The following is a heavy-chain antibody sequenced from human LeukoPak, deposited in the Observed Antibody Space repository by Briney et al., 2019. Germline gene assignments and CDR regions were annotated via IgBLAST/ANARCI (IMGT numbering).Heavy chain of an antibody. V-gene: IGHV3-74*01. D-gene: IGHD4-23*01. CDR1: GFTFSRDW. Sequence: PGGSLRLSCAASGFTFSRDWMHWVRQGPGKGLVWVSRMNSDGSTTNYADSVKGRFTISRDNAKNSLYLQMNSLRAEDTAVYYCARDSYYGGTQDYWGQGTLVTVSS. CDR2: MNSDGSTT. CDR3: ARDSYYGGTQDY. J-gene: IGHJ4*02.